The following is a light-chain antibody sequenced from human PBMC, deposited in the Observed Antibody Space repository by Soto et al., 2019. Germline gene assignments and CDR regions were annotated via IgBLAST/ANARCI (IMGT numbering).Light chain of an antibody. CDR3: KHHDNLPAYI. Sequence: DIVMTQSPSSLSASVGDRVIITGQARHDISIYLNWHQQKPGKAPKLLIYDAPNLQPGVASRVSSRGCGPTFIFTNVGLQAEDSEKFYCKHHDNLPAYIFGPGTRFDI. CDR1: HDISIY. V-gene: IGKV1-33*01. CDR2: DAP. J-gene: IGKJ5*01.